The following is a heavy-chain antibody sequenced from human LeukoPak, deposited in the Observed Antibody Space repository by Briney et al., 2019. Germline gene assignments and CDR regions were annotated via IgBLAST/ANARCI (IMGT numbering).Heavy chain of an antibody. Sequence: GGSLRLSCAASGFTVSSNYMSWVRQAPGKGLVWVSRINTDGSSTNYADSVKGRFTISRDNAKNTLYLQMNSLRAEDTAVYYCARSSSLDYWGQGTLVTVSS. V-gene: IGHV3-74*01. D-gene: IGHD3-10*01. CDR3: ARSSSLDY. CDR2: INTDGSST. CDR1: GFTVSSNY. J-gene: IGHJ4*02.